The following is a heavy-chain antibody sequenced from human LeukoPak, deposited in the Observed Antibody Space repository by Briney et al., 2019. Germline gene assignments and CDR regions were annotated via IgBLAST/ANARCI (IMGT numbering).Heavy chain of an antibody. V-gene: IGHV3-48*03. J-gene: IGHJ4*02. D-gene: IGHD5-18*01. Sequence: GGSLRLSCAASGFTFSSYEMNWVRQAPGKGLEWVSYISSSGSTIYYADSVKGRFTISRDNAKNSLYLQMNSLRAEDTAVYYCARETPYSYGSLFGYWGQGTLVTVSS. CDR2: ISSSGSTI. CDR1: GFTFSSYE. CDR3: ARETPYSYGSLFGY.